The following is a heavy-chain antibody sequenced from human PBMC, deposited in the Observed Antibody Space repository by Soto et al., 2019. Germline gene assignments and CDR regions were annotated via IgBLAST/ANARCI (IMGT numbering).Heavy chain of an antibody. CDR2: INSDGSST. D-gene: IGHD3-9*01. Sequence: GGSLRLSCTASRFTFSTYWMHWVRQDPGKGLLWVSRINSDGSSTNYADSVKGRFTISRDMSTSTAYMELSSLRSEDTAVYYCAADDRYDPIDAFDIWGQGTMVTVSS. CDR1: RFTFSTYW. V-gene: IGHV3-74*01. CDR3: AADDRYDPIDAFDI. J-gene: IGHJ3*02.